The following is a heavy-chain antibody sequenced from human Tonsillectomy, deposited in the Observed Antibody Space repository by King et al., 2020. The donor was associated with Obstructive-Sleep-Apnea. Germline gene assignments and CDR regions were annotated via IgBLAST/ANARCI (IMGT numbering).Heavy chain of an antibody. CDR1: GYTFTNYD. CDR2: MNPSGGNT. Sequence: QLVQSGAEVRKPGASVKVSCRASGYTFTNYDINWVRQATGQGLEWMGWMNPSGGNTGYSQEFQGRVTMTRNTSISTAYMELSSLRSEDTAVYYCATRRGAGSSDYWGQGTLVTVSS. CDR3: ATRRGAGSSDY. J-gene: IGHJ4*02. V-gene: IGHV1-8*01. D-gene: IGHD2-2*01.